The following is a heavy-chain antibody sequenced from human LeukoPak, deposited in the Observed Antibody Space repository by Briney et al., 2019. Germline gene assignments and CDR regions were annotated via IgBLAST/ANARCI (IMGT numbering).Heavy chain of an antibody. V-gene: IGHV3-21*01. CDR1: GFTFSSYS. J-gene: IGHJ4*02. Sequence: PGGSLRLSCAASGFTFSSYSMNWVRQAPGKGLEWVSSISSSSSYIYYAGSVKGRFTISRDNAKNSLYLQMNSLRAEDTAVYYCARPRGPGGYSSGWSPFDYWGQGTLVTVSS. CDR2: ISSSSSYI. D-gene: IGHD6-19*01. CDR3: ARPRGPGGYSSGWSPFDY.